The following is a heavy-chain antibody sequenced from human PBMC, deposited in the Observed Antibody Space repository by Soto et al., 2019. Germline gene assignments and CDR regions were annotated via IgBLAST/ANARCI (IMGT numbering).Heavy chain of an antibody. D-gene: IGHD3-10*01. CDR1: VGTFSSST. V-gene: IGHV1-69*08. CDR2: IIPIHGIA. CDR3: ARDRSILRGGMGV. Sequence: QVQLVQSGAEVKKPGSSVKVSCQASVGTFSSSTISWVRQAPGQWLEWMGRIIPIHGIADYEQKFQGRVPIPADQSPRTAYMELRSVRSEDTAGYYCARDRSILRGGMGVWVQGTTVTVSS. J-gene: IGHJ6*02.